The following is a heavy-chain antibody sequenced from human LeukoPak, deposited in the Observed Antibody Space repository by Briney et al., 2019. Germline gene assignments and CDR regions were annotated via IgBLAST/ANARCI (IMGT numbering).Heavy chain of an antibody. CDR3: ARSPMGYCSSTSCYDYWYFDL. D-gene: IGHD2-2*01. J-gene: IGHJ2*01. V-gene: IGHV4-4*09. CDR2: IYTSGST. CDR1: GGSISSYY. Sequence: SETLSLTCTVSGGSISSYYWSWIRQPPGKGLEWIGYIYTSGSTNYNHSLKSRVTISVDTSKNQFSLKLSSVTAADTAVYYCARSPMGYCSSTSCYDYWYFDLWGRGTLVTVSS.